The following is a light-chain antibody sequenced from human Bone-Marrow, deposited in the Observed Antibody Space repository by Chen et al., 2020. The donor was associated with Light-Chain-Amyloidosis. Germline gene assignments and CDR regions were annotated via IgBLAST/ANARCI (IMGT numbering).Light chain of an antibody. CDR1: SSDVDSYNL. V-gene: IGLV2-23*01. CDR2: EDN. CDR3: CPYAVRRTCV. J-gene: IGLJ6*01. Sequence: QSALTQPASVSGAPGQSITIHSTGTSSDVDSYNLDSCYQHHPGKAPKLLIYEDNKRPSGFSNRLSGSKSGDTASLPISGLQAEDEAEYHCCPYAVRRTCVFAGGTKVTVL.